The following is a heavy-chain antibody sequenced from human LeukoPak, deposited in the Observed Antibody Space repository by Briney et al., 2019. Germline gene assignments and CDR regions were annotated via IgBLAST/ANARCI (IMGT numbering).Heavy chain of an antibody. CDR2: ISSSSDI. Sequence: GGSLRLSCAASGFTFSSYSMNWVRQAPGKGLEWVSSISSSSDIYYADSVNGRFTISRDNAKYSLYLHMNSLRAEDKAVYYCARVWDFWSGLNPFGYWGQGTLVTVSS. CDR1: GFTFSSYS. V-gene: IGHV3-21*01. CDR3: ARVWDFWSGLNPFGY. J-gene: IGHJ4*02. D-gene: IGHD3-3*01.